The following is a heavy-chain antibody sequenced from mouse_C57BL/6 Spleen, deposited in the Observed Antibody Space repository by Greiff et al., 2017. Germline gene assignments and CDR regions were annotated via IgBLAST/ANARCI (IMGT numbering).Heavy chain of an antibody. Sequence: EVQLQESGPELVKPGASVKMSCKASGYTFTDYNMHWVKQSHGKSLEWIGYINPNNGGTSYNQKFKGKATLTVNKSSSTAYMELRSLTSEDSAVYYCARAPHYYGSSPPYAMDYWGQGTSVTVSS. D-gene: IGHD1-1*01. J-gene: IGHJ4*01. V-gene: IGHV1-22*01. CDR3: ARAPHYYGSSPPYAMDY. CDR2: INPNNGGT. CDR1: GYTFTDYN.